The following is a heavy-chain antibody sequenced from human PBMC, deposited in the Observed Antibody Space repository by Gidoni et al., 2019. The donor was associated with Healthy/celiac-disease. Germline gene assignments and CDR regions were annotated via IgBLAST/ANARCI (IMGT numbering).Heavy chain of an antibody. CDR2: ISSSGSTI. J-gene: IGHJ4*02. CDR1: GFTFSSYE. V-gene: IGHV3-48*03. Sequence: EVQLVESGGGLVQPGGSLRLYCAASGFTFSSYEMNWVRQAPGKWLEWVSYISSSGSTIYYADSVKGRFTISRDNAKNSLYLQMNSLRAEDTAVYYCATTYYYDSSGYYYGNYFDYWGQGTLVTVSS. CDR3: ATTYYYDSSGYYYGNYFDY. D-gene: IGHD3-22*01.